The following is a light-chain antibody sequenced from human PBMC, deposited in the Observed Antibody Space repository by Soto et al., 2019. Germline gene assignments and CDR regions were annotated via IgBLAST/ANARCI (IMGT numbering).Light chain of an antibody. CDR3: SSYGGSDNLV. Sequence: QSALTQPPSASGSPGQSVTISCTGTSSDIGDYNYVSWYQQHPGKVPKLMIYEVSKPPSGVPDRFSGSKSGNTASLTVSGLQAEDEADYYCSSYGGSDNLVFGGGTKLTVL. V-gene: IGLV2-8*01. J-gene: IGLJ2*01. CDR2: EVS. CDR1: SSDIGDYNY.